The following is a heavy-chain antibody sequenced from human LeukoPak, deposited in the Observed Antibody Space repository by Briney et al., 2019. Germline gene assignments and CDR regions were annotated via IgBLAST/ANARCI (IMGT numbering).Heavy chain of an antibody. Sequence: GGSLRLSCAASGFTFSSYGMHWVRQAPGKGLEWVAAISYDGSNKYYADSVKGRFTISRDNSKNTLHLQMNSLRAEDTAVYYCAKERELWLYYFDYWGQGALVTVSS. CDR1: GFTFSSYG. CDR2: ISYDGSNK. J-gene: IGHJ4*02. V-gene: IGHV3-30*18. CDR3: AKERELWLYYFDY. D-gene: IGHD3-10*01.